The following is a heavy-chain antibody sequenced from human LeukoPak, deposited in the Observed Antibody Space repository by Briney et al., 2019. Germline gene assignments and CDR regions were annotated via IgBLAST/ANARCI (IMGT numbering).Heavy chain of an antibody. J-gene: IGHJ6*02. CDR1: GDSINYYY. CDR3: ARGHYYDSSGYYYVPPYYYYYYGMDV. D-gene: IGHD3-22*01. V-gene: IGHV4-59*01. CDR2: VYYNGSA. Sequence: SETLSLTCTVSGDSINYYYWSWIRQSPGKGLEWIGYVYYNGSAKYNPSLKSRVTISVDMSKNQFSLKLSSVTAADTAVYYCARGHYYDSSGYYYVPPYYYYYYGMDVWGQGTTVTVSS.